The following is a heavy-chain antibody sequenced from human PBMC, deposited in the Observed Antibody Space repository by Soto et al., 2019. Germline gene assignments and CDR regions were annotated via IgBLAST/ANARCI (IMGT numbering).Heavy chain of an antibody. CDR3: AMVDVYVTPSPQDV. CDR2: IIPIFGTA. V-gene: IGHV1-69*13. D-gene: IGHD3-16*01. J-gene: IGHJ6*02. Sequence: SVKVSCKASGGTFSSYAISWVRQAPGQGLEWMGGIIPIFGTANYAQKFQGRVTITADESTSTAYMELSSLRSEDTAIYYCAMVDVYVTPSPQDVWGQGTTVTVSS. CDR1: GGTFSSYA.